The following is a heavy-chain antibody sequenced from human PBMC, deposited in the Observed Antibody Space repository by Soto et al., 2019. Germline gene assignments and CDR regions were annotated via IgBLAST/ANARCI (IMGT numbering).Heavy chain of an antibody. D-gene: IGHD3-10*01. CDR1: GGSFSGYY. Sequence: PSETLSLTCAVYGGSFSGYYWSWIRQPPGKGLEWIGEINHSGSTNYNPSLKSRVTISVDTSKNQFSLKLSSVTAADTAVYYCARGITMVRGVINRFDYWGQGTLVPVSS. J-gene: IGHJ4*02. V-gene: IGHV4-34*01. CDR2: INHSGST. CDR3: ARGITMVRGVINRFDY.